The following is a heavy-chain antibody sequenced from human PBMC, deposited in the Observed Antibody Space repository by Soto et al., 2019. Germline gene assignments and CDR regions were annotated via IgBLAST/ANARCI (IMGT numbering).Heavy chain of an antibody. J-gene: IGHJ6*02. CDR2: IYPGGSDT. CDR3: ARLTYDFWSGYSPDYYYYYGMDV. CDR1: GYSFTSYW. V-gene: IGHV5-51*01. D-gene: IGHD3-3*01. Sequence: PGESLKISCKGSGYSFTSYWIGWVRQMPGKGLEWMGIIYPGGSDTRYSPSFQGQVTISADKSISTAYLQWSSLKASDTAMYYCARLTYDFWSGYSPDYYYYYGMDVWGQGTTVTVSS.